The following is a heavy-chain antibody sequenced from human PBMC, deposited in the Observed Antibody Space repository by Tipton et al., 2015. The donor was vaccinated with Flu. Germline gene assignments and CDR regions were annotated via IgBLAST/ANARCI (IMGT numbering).Heavy chain of an antibody. Sequence: TLSLTCVVSGYSITSGYYWGWIRQPPGKGLEWIGSIFHSGTTYYNASLKSRVTISADSSKNQFSLKLRSVSAADTAVYYCAREGQWLGRIDYWGQGTLVTVSS. V-gene: IGHV4-38-2*02. J-gene: IGHJ4*02. CDR2: IFHSGTT. CDR1: GYSITSGYY. D-gene: IGHD6-19*01. CDR3: AREGQWLGRIDY.